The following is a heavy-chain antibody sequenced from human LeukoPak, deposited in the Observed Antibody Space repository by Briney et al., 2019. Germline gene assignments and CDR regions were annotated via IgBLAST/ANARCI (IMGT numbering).Heavy chain of an antibody. D-gene: IGHD3-9*01. CDR2: IYRHGSD. J-gene: IGHJ4*02. Sequence: PSETLSLTCTVSGDSITSDYYWGWIRQSPGKGLQWIGSIYRHGSDYYNPSLNSRVAMSIDTSKNQFSLRLTSVTAADTAVYSCARGGLLEYFHWFPPHWGQGTLVTVSS. V-gene: IGHV4-38-2*02. CDR3: ARGGLLEYFHWFPPH. CDR1: GDSITSDYY.